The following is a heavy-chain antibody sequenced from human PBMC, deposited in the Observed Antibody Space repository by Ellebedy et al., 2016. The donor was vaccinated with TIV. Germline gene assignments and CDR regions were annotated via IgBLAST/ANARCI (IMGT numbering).Heavy chain of an antibody. CDR1: GFTFSSYS. Sequence: GGSLRLXCAASGFTFSSYSMNWVRQAPGKGLEWFSYISSSGSTIHYADSVKGRFTISRENDKNSFYLQMNSLRAGDTAVYYCATSGASSGWDAIADWGQGTLVTVSS. CDR2: ISSSGSTI. CDR3: ATSGASSGWDAIAD. V-gene: IGHV3-48*01. D-gene: IGHD6-19*01. J-gene: IGHJ4*02.